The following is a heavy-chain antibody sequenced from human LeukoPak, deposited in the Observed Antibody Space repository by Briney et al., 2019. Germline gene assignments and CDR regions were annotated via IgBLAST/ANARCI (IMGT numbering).Heavy chain of an antibody. CDR3: ARGRGGSSWPLYYYGMDV. CDR2: INHSGST. Sequence: SETLSLTCAVYGGSFSGYYWSWIRQPPGKGLEWIGEINHSGSTNYNPSLKSRITISVDTSKNQFSLKLSSVTAADTAVYYCARGRGGSSWPLYYYGMDVWGQGTTVTVSS. V-gene: IGHV4-34*01. D-gene: IGHD6-13*01. J-gene: IGHJ6*02. CDR1: GGSFSGYY.